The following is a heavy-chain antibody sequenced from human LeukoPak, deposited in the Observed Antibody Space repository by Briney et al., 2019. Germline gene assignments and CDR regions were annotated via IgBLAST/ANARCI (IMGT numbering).Heavy chain of an antibody. D-gene: IGHD3-22*01. CDR1: GFTFSNAW. CDR3: STADYYDSNGYYTHERGRGYFDI. V-gene: IGHV3-15*01. J-gene: IGHJ4*02. CDR2: IKSKTDGGTR. Sequence: GGSLRLSCAASGFTFSNAWMSWVRQAPGRGLERVGRIKSKTDGGTRDYAAPVKVRFIISRDDSRNTLYLQMNSLKTEDTAVYYCSTADYYDSNGYYTHERGRGYFDIWGQGTLVTVSS.